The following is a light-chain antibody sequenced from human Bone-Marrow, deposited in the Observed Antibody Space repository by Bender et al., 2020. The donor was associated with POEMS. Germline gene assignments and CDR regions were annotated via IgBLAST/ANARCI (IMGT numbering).Light chain of an antibody. CDR2: DVS. V-gene: IGLV2-14*03. CDR1: SSDVGGYNY. CDR3: TSYTRNSVL. Sequence: QSALTQPASVSGSPGQSITISCTGSSSDVGGYNYVSWYQQHPGKAPKLMIYDVSNRPSGVSNRFSGSKSGNTASLTISGLQAEDEAIYYCTSYTRNSVLFGGGTTVTV. J-gene: IGLJ2*01.